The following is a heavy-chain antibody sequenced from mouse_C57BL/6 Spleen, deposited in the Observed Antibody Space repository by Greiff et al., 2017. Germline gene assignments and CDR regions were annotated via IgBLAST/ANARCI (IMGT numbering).Heavy chain of an antibody. CDR2: INYDGSST. J-gene: IGHJ2*01. V-gene: IGHV5-16*01. D-gene: IGHD1-1*01. CDR1: GFTFSDYY. CDR3: ARVGIYSSFDY. Sequence: EVKLVESEGGLVQPGSSMKLSCTASGFTFSDYYMAWVRQVPEKGLEWVANINYDGSSTYYLDSLKSRFIISRDNAKNILYLQMSSLKSEDTATYYCARVGIYSSFDYWGQGTTLTVSS.